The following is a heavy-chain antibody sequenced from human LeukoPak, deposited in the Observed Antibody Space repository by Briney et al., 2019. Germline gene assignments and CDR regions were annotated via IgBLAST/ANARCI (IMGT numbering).Heavy chain of an antibody. Sequence: GGTLRLSCAASEFTFSSYWMSWVRQAPEKGLEWVANIKQDGGQIYYLESVKGRFTVSGDNAKNSLYLQMNSLRAEDTAVYYCAKDTTSSIRGIHQFDYWGQGTLVTVSS. J-gene: IGHJ4*02. CDR2: IKQDGGQI. CDR3: AKDTTSSIRGIHQFDY. V-gene: IGHV3-7*03. D-gene: IGHD1-14*01. CDR1: EFTFSSYW.